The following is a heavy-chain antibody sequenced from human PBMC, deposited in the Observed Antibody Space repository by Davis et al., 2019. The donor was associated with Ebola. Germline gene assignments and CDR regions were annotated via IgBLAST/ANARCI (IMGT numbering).Heavy chain of an antibody. D-gene: IGHD3-10*01. CDR3: AASGEINSRFNY. CDR1: GFSFSSYT. V-gene: IGHV3-23*01. Sequence: GESLKISCAASGFSFSSYTMSWVRQAPGAGLEWVTSISVSAGNTYYADSVKGRFTVSRDNSKNTLYLQMNSLRAEDTALYYCAASGEINSRFNYWGQGTLVTVSS. CDR2: ISVSAGNT. J-gene: IGHJ4*02.